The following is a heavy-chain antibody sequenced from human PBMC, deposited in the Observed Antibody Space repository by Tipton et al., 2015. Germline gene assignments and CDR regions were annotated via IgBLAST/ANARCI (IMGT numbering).Heavy chain of an antibody. Sequence: QLVQSGAEVKKPGASVKVSCKATGYTLTSFYMHWVRQAPGKGLEYMGRINPSGGSTIYAQRFQGRVTMTTDTSTSTVYMELSGLRSEDTAVYFCARGQSSSGPGRLDPWGQGTLVTVSP. J-gene: IGHJ5*02. D-gene: IGHD6-13*01. CDR3: ARGQSSSGPGRLDP. CDR1: GYTLTSFY. CDR2: INPSGGST. V-gene: IGHV1-46*01.